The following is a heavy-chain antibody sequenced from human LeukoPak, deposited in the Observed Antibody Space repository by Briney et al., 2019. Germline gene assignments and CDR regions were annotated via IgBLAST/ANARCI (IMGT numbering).Heavy chain of an antibody. CDR3: ARDGLTDSSGYTVIDN. V-gene: IGHV3-33*08. CDR2: IWSDGNNK. D-gene: IGHD3-22*01. Sequence: GGSLRLSCAASGFTFSSFGIHWVRHAPGKGLGWVAVIWSDGNNKYYSDSVKGRFTISRDNSNNTLYLQMNSLRAEDTAVYYCARDGLTDSSGYTVIDNWGQGTLVTVSS. CDR1: GFTFSSFG. J-gene: IGHJ4*02.